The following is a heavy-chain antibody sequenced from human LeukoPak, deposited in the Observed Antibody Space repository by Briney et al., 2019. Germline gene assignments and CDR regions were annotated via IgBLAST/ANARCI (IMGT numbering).Heavy chain of an antibody. J-gene: IGHJ4*02. CDR1: GYSFTSYW. CDR3: ARETAGTFHFDF. D-gene: IGHD6-13*01. Sequence: GESLKISCKGSGYSFTSYWIGWVCQMPGKAPEWMGIIYPGDSDTRYSPSFQGQVTISADKSIRTAYLQWSSLKASDTAIYYCARETAGTFHFDFWGQGTLVTVSS. CDR2: IYPGDSDT. V-gene: IGHV5-51*01.